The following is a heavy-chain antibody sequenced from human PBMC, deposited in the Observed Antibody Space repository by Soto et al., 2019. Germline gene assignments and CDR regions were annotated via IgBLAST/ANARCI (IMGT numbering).Heavy chain of an antibody. CDR1: GFTFSSYD. CDR3: ARGSYYYDSSGLIDY. CDR2: IGTAGDT. Sequence: PGGSLRLSCAASGFTFSSYDMHWVRQATGKGLEWVSAIGTAGDTYYPGSVKGRFTISRENAKNSLYLQMNSLRAGDTAVYYCARGSYYYDSSGLIDYWGQGTLVTVSS. V-gene: IGHV3-13*01. D-gene: IGHD3-22*01. J-gene: IGHJ4*02.